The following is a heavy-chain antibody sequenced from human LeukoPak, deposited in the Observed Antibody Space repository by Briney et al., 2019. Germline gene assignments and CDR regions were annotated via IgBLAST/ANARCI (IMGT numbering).Heavy chain of an antibody. CDR3: AREPYDSSGLDY. CDR2: ISGSGGST. CDR1: GLTFSNYA. Sequence: GGSLRLSCAASGLTFSNYAMSWFRQAPGRGLEWVSGISGSGGSTYYADSVKGRFTISRDNAKNSLYLQMNSLRAEDTAVYYCAREPYDSSGLDYWGQGTLVTVSS. D-gene: IGHD3-22*01. V-gene: IGHV3-23*01. J-gene: IGHJ4*02.